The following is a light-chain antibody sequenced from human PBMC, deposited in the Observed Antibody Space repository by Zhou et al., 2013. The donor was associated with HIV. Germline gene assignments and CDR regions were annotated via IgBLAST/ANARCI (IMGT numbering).Light chain of an antibody. V-gene: IGKV1-39*01. CDR2: SAS. J-gene: IGKJ4*01. CDR3: QQSFDVPRT. CDR1: QSVFSH. Sequence: DIQMTQSPLSLSASIGDRVTITCRANQSVFSHLNWYQHNPGVAPKLLISSASNLESGVPSRFRGSGSGTEFSLAISGLRPEDFATYYCQQSFDVPRTFGQGTRVEVK.